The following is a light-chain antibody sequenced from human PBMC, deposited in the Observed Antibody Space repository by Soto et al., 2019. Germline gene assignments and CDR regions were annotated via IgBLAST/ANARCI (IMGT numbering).Light chain of an antibody. CDR3: QQYGSSGT. CDR2: GAS. V-gene: IGKV3-20*01. J-gene: IGKJ1*01. Sequence: ELVLTQSPGPLSLSPGERATLSCRASQSVSNNYLAWYQQKPGQAPRLLIYGASNRATGIPDRFSGSGAGTDFTLTSSRLEPEDVAVYYCQQYGSSGTFGQGTKVEIK. CDR1: QSVSNNY.